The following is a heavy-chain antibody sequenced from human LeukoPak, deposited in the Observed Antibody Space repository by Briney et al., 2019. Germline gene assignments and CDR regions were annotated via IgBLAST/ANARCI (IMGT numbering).Heavy chain of an antibody. Sequence: PGGSLRLSCAASGFTFSSYGMHWVRQAPGKGREGVAFIRYDGSNKYYAASVKGRFTISRDNSKNTLYLQMNSLRAEDTAVYYCAKDRLYYYDSSGSSFDYWGQGTLVTVSS. V-gene: IGHV3-30*02. CDR3: AKDRLYYYDSSGSSFDY. J-gene: IGHJ4*02. CDR2: IRYDGSNK. D-gene: IGHD3-22*01. CDR1: GFTFSSYG.